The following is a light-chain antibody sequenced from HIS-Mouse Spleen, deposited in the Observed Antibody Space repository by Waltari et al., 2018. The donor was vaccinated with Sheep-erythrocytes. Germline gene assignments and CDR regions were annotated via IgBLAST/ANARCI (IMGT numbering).Light chain of an antibody. J-gene: IGLJ2*01. Sequence: QSALTQPRSVSGSPGQSVTISCTGTSSDVGGYNYVSWYQQHPGKAPKPMIYDVSKRPSGXPDRFSGSKSGNTASLTISXLQAEDEADYYCCSYAGSYTLVFGGGTKLTVX. V-gene: IGLV2-11*01. CDR2: DVS. CDR3: CSYAGSYTLV. CDR1: SSDVGGYNY.